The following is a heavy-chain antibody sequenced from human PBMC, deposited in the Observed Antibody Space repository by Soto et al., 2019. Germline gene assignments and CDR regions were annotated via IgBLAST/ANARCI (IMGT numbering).Heavy chain of an antibody. CDR2: INAGNGNT. J-gene: IGHJ4*02. CDR1: GYTFTSYA. V-gene: IGHV1-3*01. CDR3: ARGLNAYYSDY. Sequence: QVQLVQSGAEVKKPGASVKVSCKASGYTFTSYAMHWVRQAPGQRLEWMGWINAGNGNTKYSKKFQGRVTITRDTSASTAYMELSSLRSEDTAVYYCARGLNAYYSDYWGQGTLVTVSS.